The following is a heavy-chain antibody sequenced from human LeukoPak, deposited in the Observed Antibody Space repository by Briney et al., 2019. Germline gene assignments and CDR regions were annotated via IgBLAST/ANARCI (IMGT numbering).Heavy chain of an antibody. D-gene: IGHD3-16*01. Sequence: GGSLRLSCTASGFTFGYYAMSWVRQAPGKGLECVGFIRSKAYGGTTEYAASVKGRFTISRDDSRSIAYMQMNSMKPEDTAVYYCTRVNYVDYFDYWGQGTLVTVSS. CDR3: TRVNYVDYFDY. J-gene: IGHJ4*02. CDR2: IRSKAYGGTT. V-gene: IGHV3-49*04. CDR1: GFTFGYYA.